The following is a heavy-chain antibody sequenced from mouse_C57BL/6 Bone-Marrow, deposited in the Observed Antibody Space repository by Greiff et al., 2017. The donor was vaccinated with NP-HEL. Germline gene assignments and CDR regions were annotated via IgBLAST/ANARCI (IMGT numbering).Heavy chain of an antibody. CDR2: IYPSDSET. CDR1: GYTFTSYW. D-gene: IGHD2-4*01. V-gene: IGHV1-61*01. Sequence: QVQLQQPGAELVRPGSSVKLSCKASGYTFTSYWMDWVKQRPGQGLEWIGNIYPSDSETHYNQKFKDKATLTVDKSSSTAYMQLSSLTSEDSAVYYCASPYDDYEAFHGYFDVWGTGTTVTVSS. CDR3: ASPYDDYEAFHGYFDV. J-gene: IGHJ1*03.